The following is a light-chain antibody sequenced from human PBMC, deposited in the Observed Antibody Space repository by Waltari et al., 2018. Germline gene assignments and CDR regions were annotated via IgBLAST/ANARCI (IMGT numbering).Light chain of an antibody. CDR2: GAS. Sequence: EIVLTQSPGTLSLSPGERATLSCRASQSVSSRFLAWYQQKPGLAPRLLSHGASSRATRIPDRFCGTGSGTDFTLTISRLETEDFAVYYCQHYGSSPPVTFGGGTKVEIK. CDR1: QSVSSRF. V-gene: IGKV3-20*01. CDR3: QHYGSSPPVT. J-gene: IGKJ4*01.